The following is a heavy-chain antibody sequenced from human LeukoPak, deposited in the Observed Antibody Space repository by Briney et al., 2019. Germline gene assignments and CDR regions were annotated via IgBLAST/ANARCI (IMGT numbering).Heavy chain of an antibody. CDR1: GGTFSSYA. CDR3: ARGGYFDWLLYGDY. J-gene: IGHJ4*02. CDR2: IIPILGIA. Sequence: SVKVSCKASGGTFSSYAISWVRQAPGQGREWMGRIIPILGIAKYAQKFQGRVTITADKSTSTAYMELSSLRSEDTAVYYCARGGYFDWLLYGDYWGQGTLVTVSS. D-gene: IGHD3-9*01. V-gene: IGHV1-69*04.